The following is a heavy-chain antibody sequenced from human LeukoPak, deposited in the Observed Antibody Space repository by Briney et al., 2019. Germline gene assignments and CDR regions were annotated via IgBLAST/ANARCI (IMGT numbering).Heavy chain of an antibody. D-gene: IGHD5-12*01. J-gene: IGHJ4*02. CDR3: ARSSGHDFDY. CDR2: IYPSGST. CDR1: SGSLSSFY. V-gene: IGHV4-4*07. Sequence: SETLSLTCTVSSGSLSSFYWNWIRQPPGKGLEWVGRIYPSGSTDYNASLKSRVAMSVDTSKKQFSLKLNSVTAADTAVYYCARSSGHDFDYWGQGILVTVSS.